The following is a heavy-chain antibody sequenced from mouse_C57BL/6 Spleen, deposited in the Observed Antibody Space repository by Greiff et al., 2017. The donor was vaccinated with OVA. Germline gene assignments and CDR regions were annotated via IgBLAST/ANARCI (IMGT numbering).Heavy chain of an antibody. D-gene: IGHD1-1*01. J-gene: IGHJ3*01. Sequence: EVKVVESGPGMVKPSQSLSLTCTVTGYSITSGYDWHWIRHFPGNKLEWMGYISYSGSTNYNPSLKSRISITHDTSKNHFFLKLNSVTTEDTATYYCARGYGSSSFAYWGQGTLVTVSA. CDR2: ISYSGST. V-gene: IGHV3-1*01. CDR1: GYSITSGYD. CDR3: ARGYGSSSFAY.